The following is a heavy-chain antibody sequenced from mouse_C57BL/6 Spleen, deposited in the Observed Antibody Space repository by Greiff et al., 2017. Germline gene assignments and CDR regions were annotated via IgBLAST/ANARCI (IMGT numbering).Heavy chain of an antibody. CDR3: AKGDSSWFAY. Sequence: VKLMESGAELVMPGASVKLSCKASGYTFTSYWMHWVKQRPGQGLEWIGEIDPSDSYTNYNQKFKGKSTLTVDKSSSTAYMQLSSLTSEDSAVYYCAKGDSSWFAYWGQGTLVTVSA. V-gene: IGHV1-69*01. J-gene: IGHJ3*01. CDR2: IDPSDSYT. CDR1: GYTFTSYW.